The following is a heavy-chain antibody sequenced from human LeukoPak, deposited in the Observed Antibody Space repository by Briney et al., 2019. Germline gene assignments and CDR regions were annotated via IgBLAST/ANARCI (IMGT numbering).Heavy chain of an antibody. V-gene: IGHV4-59*01. CDR1: GGSISSYY. CDR2: IYYSGST. D-gene: IGHD4-17*01. Sequence: SETLSLTCTVSGGSISSYYWSWIRQPPGKGLEWIGYIYYSGSTNYNPSLKSRVTISVDTSKNQFSLKLSSVTAADTAVYYCASTCYGDYCHYWGQGTLVTVSS. J-gene: IGHJ4*02. CDR3: ASTCYGDYCHY.